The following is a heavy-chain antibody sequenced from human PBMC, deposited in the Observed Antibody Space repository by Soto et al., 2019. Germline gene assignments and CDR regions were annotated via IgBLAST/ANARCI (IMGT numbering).Heavy chain of an antibody. V-gene: IGHV4-59*01. Sequence: PSETLSLTCTVSGASISSSYWSWIRQSPGKGLEWIGYVHYSGSTKYNPSLKSRVTISVDTSKNQFSLKLSSVTDADTAVYYCARGYYDSNGQSNTFDIRGQGTMVTVSS. CDR3: ARGYYDSNGQSNTFDI. CDR1: GASISSSY. J-gene: IGHJ3*02. D-gene: IGHD3-22*01. CDR2: VHYSGST.